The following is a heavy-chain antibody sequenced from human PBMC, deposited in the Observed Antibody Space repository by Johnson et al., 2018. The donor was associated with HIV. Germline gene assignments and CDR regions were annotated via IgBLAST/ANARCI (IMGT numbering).Heavy chain of an antibody. V-gene: IGHV3-66*01. CDR3: ARSMYWPDAFDI. D-gene: IGHD2-8*02. CDR1: GFAVSSNY. Sequence: VQLVESGGGLVQSGGSLRLSCGVSGFAVSSNYMSWVRQAPGKGLEWVSIIYSGGSTYYAESVKGRFTISRDNSKNTLYLQMNSLRGEDTAVYHCARSMYWPDAFDIWGQGTTVTVSS. J-gene: IGHJ3*02. CDR2: IYSGGST.